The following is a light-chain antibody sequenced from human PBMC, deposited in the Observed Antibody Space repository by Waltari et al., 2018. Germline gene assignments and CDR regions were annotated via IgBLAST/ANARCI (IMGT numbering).Light chain of an antibody. CDR2: AAS. V-gene: IGKV1-6*01. J-gene: IGKJ3*01. CDR3: LQDYNYPFT. CDR1: QGIRNK. Sequence: IQMTQSPSSLSASEGDRVTITCRASQGIRNKLGWYQQKPGKAPRLLIYAASSLQSVFPSRFSGSGSGTDLTLTISSLQPEDFATYYCLQDYNYPFTFGPGTKVDIK.